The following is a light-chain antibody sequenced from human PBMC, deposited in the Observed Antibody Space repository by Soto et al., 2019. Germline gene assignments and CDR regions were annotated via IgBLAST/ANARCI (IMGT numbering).Light chain of an antibody. Sequence: SQSYSYNLAGYRQKPGLAPRLVVFGASTMATGIPPRVSGSGSGTEFTLTISSLQSEDVAVYYCKPYNKWAPWTFGQGTKVDI. V-gene: IGKV3-15*01. CDR3: KPYNKWAPWT. J-gene: IGKJ1*01. CDR1: QSYSYN. CDR2: GAS.